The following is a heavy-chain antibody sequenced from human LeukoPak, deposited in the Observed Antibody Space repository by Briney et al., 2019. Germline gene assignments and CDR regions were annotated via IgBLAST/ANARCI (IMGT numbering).Heavy chain of an antibody. D-gene: IGHD3-22*01. V-gene: IGHV3-33*01. CDR2: IRYDGSNK. Sequence: GGSLRLSCAASGFTFSSYGMHWVRQATGRGLEWVAVIRYDGSNKYYGDSVKGRFTISRDNSKSTLYLEMNSLRVEDTAVYYCARDTMIADAFDIWGQGTMVTVSS. J-gene: IGHJ3*02. CDR1: GFTFSSYG. CDR3: ARDTMIADAFDI.